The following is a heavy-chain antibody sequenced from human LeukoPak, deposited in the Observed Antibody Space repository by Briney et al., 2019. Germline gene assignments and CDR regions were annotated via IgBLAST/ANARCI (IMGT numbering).Heavy chain of an antibody. D-gene: IGHD4-23*01. CDR3: AREGDGSNSGFAY. V-gene: IGHV3-48*01. CDR1: GFTFSSYA. CDR2: ISSTSVI. Sequence: GGSLRLSCAASGFTFSSYAMSWVRQAPGKGLEWIAYISSTSVIYYADSVKGRFTISRDNAKNSLFLQMNSLRVDDTAVYYCAREGDGSNSGFAYWGQGTLVTVSS. J-gene: IGHJ4*02.